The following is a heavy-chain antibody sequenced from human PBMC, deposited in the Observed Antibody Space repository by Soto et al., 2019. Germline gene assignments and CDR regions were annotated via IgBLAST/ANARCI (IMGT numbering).Heavy chain of an antibody. CDR3: ARPTTRYYGMDV. CDR1: GGSISSSSYY. V-gene: IGHV4-39*01. CDR2: IYYSGST. J-gene: IGHJ6*02. D-gene: IGHD1-1*01. Sequence: SETLSLTCTVSGGSISSSSYYWGWIRQPPWKGLEWIGSIYYSGSTYYNPSLKSRVTISVDTSKNQFSLKLSSVTAADTAVYYCARPTTRYYGMDVWGQGXTVTVSS.